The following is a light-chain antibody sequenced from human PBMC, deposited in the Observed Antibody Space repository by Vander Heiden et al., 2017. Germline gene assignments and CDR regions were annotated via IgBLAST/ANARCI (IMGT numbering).Light chain of an antibody. CDR2: DAS. J-gene: IGKJ4*01. CDR1: QRISSW. Sequence: EIMLTQSPATLSLSPGERATLSCRASQRISSWLAWYQQKHGKATKLLIYDASNRDSGVPSRFSGSGSGTDFTLTISSLEPEDFAGYYCQQSSNLPFTFGRGTKVEIK. CDR3: QQSSNLPFT. V-gene: IGKV3-11*01.